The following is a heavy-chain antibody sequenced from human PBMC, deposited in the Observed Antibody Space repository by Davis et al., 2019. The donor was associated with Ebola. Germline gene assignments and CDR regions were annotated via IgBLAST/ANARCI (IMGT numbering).Heavy chain of an antibody. Sequence: SETLSLTCAVYGGSLSDYYWSWIRQPPGKGLEWIGEINHSGSTKYNPSLKSRVTISVDTSKNQFSLKLSSVTAADTAVYYCARGLTYYYDSSGYYWGQGTLVTVSS. CDR2: INHSGST. CDR3: ARGLTYYYDSSGYY. V-gene: IGHV4-34*01. D-gene: IGHD3-22*01. CDR1: GGSLSDYY. J-gene: IGHJ4*02.